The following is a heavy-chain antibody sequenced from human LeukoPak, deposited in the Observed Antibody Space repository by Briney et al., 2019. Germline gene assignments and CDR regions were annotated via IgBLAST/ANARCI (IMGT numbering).Heavy chain of an antibody. J-gene: IGHJ4*02. CDR1: GFTVSTNY. Sequence: PGGSLRLSCAASGFTVSTNYMTWVRQAPGKGLEWVSAISGSGGSTYYADSVKGRFTISRDNSKNTLYLQMNSLRAEDTAVYYCAKEADYYDSSGYYSRRPYFDYWGQGTLVTVSS. CDR2: ISGSGGST. D-gene: IGHD3-22*01. CDR3: AKEADYYDSSGYYSRRPYFDY. V-gene: IGHV3-23*01.